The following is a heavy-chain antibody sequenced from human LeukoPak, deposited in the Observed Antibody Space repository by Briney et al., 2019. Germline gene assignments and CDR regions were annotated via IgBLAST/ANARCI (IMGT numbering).Heavy chain of an antibody. D-gene: IGHD6-13*01. Sequence: PGGSLRLSCAASGFTFSSYSMNWVRQAPGKGLEWVSYISSSSSTIYYADSVKGRFTISRDNAKNSLYLQMNSLRAEDTAVYYCARDRSSWGLGHYYMDVWGKGTTVTVSS. CDR2: ISSSSSTI. CDR1: GFTFSSYS. J-gene: IGHJ6*03. V-gene: IGHV3-48*01. CDR3: ARDRSSWGLGHYYMDV.